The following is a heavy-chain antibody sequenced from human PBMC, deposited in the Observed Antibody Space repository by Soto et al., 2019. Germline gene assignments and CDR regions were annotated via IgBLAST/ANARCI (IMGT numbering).Heavy chain of an antibody. J-gene: IGHJ4*02. CDR2: IYYSGTT. CDR1: APSIRSYL. V-gene: IGHV4-59*08. D-gene: IGHD3-22*01. Sequence: NRSVSAPSIRSYLLHFYRQSPGKGLQYIGYIYYSGTTYYNPSLSGRVTISVDTSKKQFSLKLSSVTAADTAVYYCGAYNSGGYIWGQGTLVTVS. CDR3: GAYNSGGYI.